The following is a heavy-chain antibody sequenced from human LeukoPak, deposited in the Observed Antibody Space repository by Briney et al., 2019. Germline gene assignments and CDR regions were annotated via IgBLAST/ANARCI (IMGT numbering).Heavy chain of an antibody. CDR1: GGSFRGYY. V-gene: IGHV4-34*01. J-gene: IGHJ4*02. D-gene: IGHD4-11*01. Sequence: KSSETLSLTCAVYGGSFRGYYWSWIRQPPGKGLEWIGEINHSGSTNYNPSLKSRVTISVDTSKNQFSLKLSSVTAADTAVYYCARGPLHPRDYWGQGTLVTVSS. CDR3: ARGPLHPRDY. CDR2: INHSGST.